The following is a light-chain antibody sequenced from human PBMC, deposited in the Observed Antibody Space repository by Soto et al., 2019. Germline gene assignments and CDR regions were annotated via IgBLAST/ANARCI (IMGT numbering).Light chain of an antibody. Sequence: EIVLTQSPGTLSLSPGERVSLSCRASQSVSSNFLAWYQQKPGQAPRLLIQGASSRAAGIPDRFSGSGSGTDFTLTISRLEPEDFAVYFCQQYGRPPLTFGQGTRLEIK. CDR1: QSVSSNF. CDR3: QQYGRPPLT. V-gene: IGKV3-20*01. J-gene: IGKJ5*01. CDR2: GAS.